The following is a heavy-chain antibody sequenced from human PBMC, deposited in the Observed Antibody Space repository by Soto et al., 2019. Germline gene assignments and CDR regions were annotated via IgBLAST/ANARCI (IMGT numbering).Heavy chain of an antibody. V-gene: IGHV3-30*18. CDR3: AKPRGTTVTTDFDN. J-gene: IGHJ4*02. CDR1: GFTFSSCG. CDR2: ISYNGNNK. D-gene: IGHD4-17*01. Sequence: QVQLVESGGGVVQPGRSLRLSCAASGFTFSSCGMHWVRQAPGKGLEWVAVISYNGNNKYYADSVKGRFTISRDNSKNTLYLQMNSLRAEDTAVYYCAKPRGTTVTTDFDNWGQGTLVTVSS.